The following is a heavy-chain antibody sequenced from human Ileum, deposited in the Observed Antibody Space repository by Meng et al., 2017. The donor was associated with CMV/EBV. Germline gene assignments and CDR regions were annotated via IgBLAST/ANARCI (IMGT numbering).Heavy chain of an antibody. D-gene: IGHD1-26*01. J-gene: IGHJ4*02. CDR2: IDTNTGNP. V-gene: IGHV7-4-1*02. CDR1: GYTFTSNN. Sequence: CKTSGYTFTSNNLLWVRQAPGQGPEWMGWIDTNTGNPTYAQGFTGRFVFSLDTSVKTAYLQISSLKAEDTAVYYCARDGLSGRYFDYWGQGTLVTVSS. CDR3: ARDGLSGRYFDY.